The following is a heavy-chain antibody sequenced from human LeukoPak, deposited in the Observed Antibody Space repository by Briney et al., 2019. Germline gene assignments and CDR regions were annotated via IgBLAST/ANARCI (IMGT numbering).Heavy chain of an antibody. CDR2: NDSARKTT. V-gene: IGHV3-74*01. D-gene: IGHD3-10*01. CDR1: GFTFSNYW. Sequence: WRSLTLSCAVSGFTFSNYWMHWVRQAPGQGLVWVSSNDSARKTTNYADSVKGRFTIYRDTAKNTLYLQMNSLRVEDTAVYFCANRVITSFGFDSWGQGTLVTVSS. CDR3: ANRVITSFGFDS. J-gene: IGHJ4*02.